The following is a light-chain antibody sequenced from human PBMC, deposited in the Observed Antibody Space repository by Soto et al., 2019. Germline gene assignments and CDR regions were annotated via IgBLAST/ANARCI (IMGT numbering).Light chain of an antibody. J-gene: IGLJ1*01. CDR1: SSDVGGYNY. CDR3: SSYASSSTGV. Sequence: QSALTQPASVSGSPGQSITISCTGTSSDVGGYNYVSWYQQHPGKAPKLLIYEVSNRPSGVSDRFSGSKSGNTASLTISGLQAEAEADYYCSSYASSSTGVFGTGTKLTVL. V-gene: IGLV2-14*01. CDR2: EVS.